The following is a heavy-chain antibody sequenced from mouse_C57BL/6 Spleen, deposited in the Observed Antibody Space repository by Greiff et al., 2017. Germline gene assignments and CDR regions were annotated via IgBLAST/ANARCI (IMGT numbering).Heavy chain of an antibody. CDR3: AREASFYDYGSSSYFDY. Sequence: VQLQQSGPELVKPGASVKISCKASGYAFSSSWMNWVKQRPGKGLEWIGRIYPGDGDTNYNGKFKGKATLTADKSSSTAYMQLSSLTAEDSAVYFCAREASFYDYGSSSYFDYWGQGTTLTVSS. CDR1: GYAFSSSW. J-gene: IGHJ2*01. CDR2: IYPGDGDT. D-gene: IGHD1-1*01. V-gene: IGHV1-82*01.